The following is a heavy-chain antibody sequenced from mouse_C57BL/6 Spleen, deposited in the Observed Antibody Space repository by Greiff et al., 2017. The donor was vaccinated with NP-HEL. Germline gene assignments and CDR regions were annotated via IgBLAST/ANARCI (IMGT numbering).Heavy chain of an antibody. CDR2: INYDGSST. D-gene: IGHD2-4*01. Sequence: EVQLVESEGGLVQPGSSMKLSCTASGFTFSDYYMAWVRQVPEKGLEWVANINYDGSSTYYLDSLKSRFIISRDNAKNILYLQMSSLKSEDTATYYCARGEDYDPWFAYWGQGTLVTVSA. V-gene: IGHV5-16*01. CDR3: ARGEDYDPWFAY. CDR1: GFTFSDYY. J-gene: IGHJ3*01.